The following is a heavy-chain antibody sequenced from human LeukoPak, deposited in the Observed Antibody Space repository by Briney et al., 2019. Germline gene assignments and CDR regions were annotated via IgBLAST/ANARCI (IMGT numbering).Heavy chain of an antibody. J-gene: IGHJ3*02. V-gene: IGHV3-30-3*01. CDR1: GFTFSSYA. D-gene: IGHD6-19*01. CDR3: AFPGQWLAFGAFDI. Sequence: GRSLRLSCAASGFTFSSYAMHWVRQAPGKGLEWVAVISYDGSNKYYADSVKGRFTISRDNSKNTLYLQMNSLRAEDTAVYYCAFPGQWLAFGAFDIWGQGTMVTVSS. CDR2: ISYDGSNK.